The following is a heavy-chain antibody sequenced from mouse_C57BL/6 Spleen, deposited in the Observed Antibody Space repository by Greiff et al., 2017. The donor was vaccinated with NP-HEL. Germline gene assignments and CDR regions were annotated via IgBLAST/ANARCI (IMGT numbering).Heavy chain of an antibody. Sequence: EVKLVESGGGLVKPGGSLKLSCAASGFTFSDYGMHWVRQAPEKGLEWVAYISSGSSTIYYADTVKGRFTISRDHAKNTLFLQLPSLRSEDTAMYYCARQYYGSSYDAMDDWGQGTSVTVSS. CDR1: GFTFSDYG. V-gene: IGHV5-17*01. D-gene: IGHD1-1*01. J-gene: IGHJ4*01. CDR2: ISSGSSTI. CDR3: ARQYYGSSYDAMDD.